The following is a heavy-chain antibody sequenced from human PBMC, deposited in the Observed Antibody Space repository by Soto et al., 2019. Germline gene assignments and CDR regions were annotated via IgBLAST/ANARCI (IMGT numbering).Heavy chain of an antibody. J-gene: IGHJ4*02. CDR3: AREGTTLFDY. CDR2: ISGSGGST. V-gene: IGHV3-23*01. D-gene: IGHD3-10*02. CDR1: GFTFSSYA. Sequence: XXSLRLSFAASGFTFSSYAMRWVPQAPGKGLGWVSAISGSGGSTNYADSVKGRFTISRDNSKNTLYLQRHSLRAEDTVVYCCAREGTTLFDYWGQGTLVTVSS.